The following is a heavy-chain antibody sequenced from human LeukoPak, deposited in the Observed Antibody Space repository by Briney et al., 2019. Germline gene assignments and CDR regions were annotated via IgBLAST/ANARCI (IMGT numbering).Heavy chain of an antibody. CDR1: GYTFTSYW. Sequence: GESLKISCKGSGYTFTSYWIGWVPQMPGKGLEWMGIIYPGDSDTRYSPSFQGQVTISADKSISTAYLQWSSLKASDTAMYYCARSAVPAAMTWFDPWGQGTLVTVSS. J-gene: IGHJ5*02. V-gene: IGHV5-51*01. CDR3: ARSAVPAAMTWFDP. D-gene: IGHD2-2*01. CDR2: IYPGDSDT.